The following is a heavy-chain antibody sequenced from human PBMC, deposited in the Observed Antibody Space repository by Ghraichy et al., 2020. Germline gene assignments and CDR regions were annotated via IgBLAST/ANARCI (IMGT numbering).Heavy chain of an antibody. CDR2: ISGSGGST. D-gene: IGHD4-17*01. Sequence: GGSLRLSCAASGFTFSSYAMSWVRQAPGKGLEWVSAISGSGGSTYYADSVKGRCTISRDNSKNTLSLQMNSLRAEDTAVYYCATSHDYGDPFGAFDTWGQGTMVTVSS. J-gene: IGHJ3*02. CDR3: ATSHDYGDPFGAFDT. CDR1: GFTFSSYA. V-gene: IGHV3-23*01.